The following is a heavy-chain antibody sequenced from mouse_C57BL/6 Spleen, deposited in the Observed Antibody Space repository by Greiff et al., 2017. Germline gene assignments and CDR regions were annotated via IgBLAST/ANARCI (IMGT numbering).Heavy chain of an antibody. J-gene: IGHJ3*01. V-gene: IGHV1-76*01. Sequence: VQLQQSGAELVRPGASVKLSCKASGYTFTDYYINWVKQRPGQGLEWIARIYPGSGNTYYNEKFKGKATLTAEKSSSTAYMQLSSLTSEDSAVYFCARGFGYYGNSPFAYWGQGTLVTVSA. CDR3: ARGFGYYGNSPFAY. CDR2: IYPGSGNT. D-gene: IGHD1-1*01. CDR1: GYTFTDYY.